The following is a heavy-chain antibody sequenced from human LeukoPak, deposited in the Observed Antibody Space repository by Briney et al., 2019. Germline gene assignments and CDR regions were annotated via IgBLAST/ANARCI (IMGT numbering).Heavy chain of an antibody. Sequence: GGSLRLSCAASGFTFSNYAMSWVRQAPGKGLEWVSTISGSGGSTYYADSVKGRFTISRDNSNNTLYLQMNSLRAKDTAVYYCAKRSSGNYFDYWGQGTLVTVSS. CDR2: ISGSGGST. D-gene: IGHD1-26*01. V-gene: IGHV3-23*01. CDR3: AKRSSGNYFDY. CDR1: GFTFSNYA. J-gene: IGHJ4*02.